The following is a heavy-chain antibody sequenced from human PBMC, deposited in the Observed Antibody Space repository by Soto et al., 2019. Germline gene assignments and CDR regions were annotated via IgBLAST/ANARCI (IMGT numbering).Heavy chain of an antibody. Sequence: LSLTCTVSGGSISSYYWSWIRQPPGKGLEWIGYIYYSGSTNYNPSLKSRVTISVDTSKNQFSLKLSSVTAADTAVYYCARDNGYSYGYTIDHWGQGTLVTVSS. J-gene: IGHJ4*02. CDR3: ARDNGYSYGYTIDH. CDR1: GGSISSYY. V-gene: IGHV4-59*01. D-gene: IGHD5-18*01. CDR2: IYYSGST.